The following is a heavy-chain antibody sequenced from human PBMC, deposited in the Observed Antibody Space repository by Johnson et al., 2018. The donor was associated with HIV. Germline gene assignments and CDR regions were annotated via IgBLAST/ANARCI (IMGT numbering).Heavy chain of an antibody. V-gene: IGHV3-7*05. CDR3: ARDHCTGGVCYGLQAFDI. D-gene: IGHD2-8*02. CDR1: GFIFGNYW. CDR2: IDLGGSLT. J-gene: IGHJ3*02. Sequence: VQLVESGGALVQPGGSLRLSCATSGFIFGNYWMTWIRQAPGKGLEWVANIDLGGSLTHYVDSVKGRFTISRDNAKNSLYLQMNSLRAEDTALYYCARDHCTGGVCYGLQAFDIWGQGTMVTVSS.